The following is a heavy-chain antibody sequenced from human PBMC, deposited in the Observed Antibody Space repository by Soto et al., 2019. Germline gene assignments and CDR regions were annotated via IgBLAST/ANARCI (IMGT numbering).Heavy chain of an antibody. J-gene: IGHJ5*01. D-gene: IGHD1-1*01. V-gene: IGHV3-21*01. CDR2: ISTSSSYI. Sequence: PVGSLRLSCEGSGFTFNPYNMNWVRQAPGKGLEWVASISTSSSYIYYAASVEGRFTVSRDNAKNSLYLQMSDLRDEDTAVYYCARGLEWATSKNWFDSWGQGTQVTVSS. CDR1: GFTFNPYN. CDR3: ARGLEWATSKNWFDS.